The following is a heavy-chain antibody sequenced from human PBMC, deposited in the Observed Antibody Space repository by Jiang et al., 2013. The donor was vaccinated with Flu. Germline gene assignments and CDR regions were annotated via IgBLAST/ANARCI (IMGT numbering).Heavy chain of an antibody. CDR1: GGSISSYY. V-gene: IGHV4-59*01. D-gene: IGHD3-10*01. CDR3: ARGRLGLTMVRAQVPYYFDY. CDR2: IYYSGST. Sequence: GPGLVKPSETLSLTCTVSGGSISSYYWSWIRQPPGKGLEWIGYIYYSGSTNYNPSLKSRVTISVDTSKNQFSLKLSSVTAADTAVYYCARGRLGLTMVRAQVPYYFDYWGRGNPGHRLL. J-gene: IGHJ4*02.